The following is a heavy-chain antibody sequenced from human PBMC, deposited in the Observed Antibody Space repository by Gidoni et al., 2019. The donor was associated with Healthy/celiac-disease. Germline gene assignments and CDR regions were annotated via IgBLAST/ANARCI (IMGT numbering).Heavy chain of an antibody. CDR2: IWYDGSNK. Sequence: QVQLVESGGGVVQPGRSLRISCAASCFRLSSYGMPWVRQAPGTGLAWVAVIWYDGSNKYYADSVKGRFTISRDNSKNTLYLQMNSLRAEDTAVYYCARGTGEFDYWGQGTLVTVSS. V-gene: IGHV3-33*01. CDR3: ARGTGEFDY. J-gene: IGHJ4*02. D-gene: IGHD3-10*01. CDR1: CFRLSSYG.